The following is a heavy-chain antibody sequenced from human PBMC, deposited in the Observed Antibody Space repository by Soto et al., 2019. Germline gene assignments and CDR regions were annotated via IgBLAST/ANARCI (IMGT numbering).Heavy chain of an antibody. J-gene: IGHJ4*02. V-gene: IGHV1-69*01. CDR1: GGTFSSYA. D-gene: IGHD1-26*01. CDR2: IIPIFGAT. CDR3: ARDVTTLWEGYYFDY. Sequence: QVQLVQSGAEVKKPGSSVKVSCKASGGTFSSYAISWVRQAPGQGLEWMGGIIPIFGATNYAQKFQGRVTITADESTTTAYMELGSLRSEDTAVYYFARDVTTLWEGYYFDYWGQGTLVTVSS.